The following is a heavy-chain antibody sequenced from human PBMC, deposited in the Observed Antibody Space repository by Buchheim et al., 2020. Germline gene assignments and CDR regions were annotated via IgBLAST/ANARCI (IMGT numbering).Heavy chain of an antibody. CDR3: ARRGYCTNDICYTIFDY. V-gene: IGHV4-39*01. CDR1: GGSISSSSYY. J-gene: IGHJ4*02. D-gene: IGHD2-8*01. CDR2: IYYSGTT. Sequence: QLQLQESGPGLVKPSETLSLTCTVSGGSISSSSYYWGWIRQPPGKGLEWIGSIYYSGTTYYNPSLQSRVTISVDTSKNQFSLNLSSVTAADTAVYYCARRGYCTNDICYTIFDYWGQGTL.